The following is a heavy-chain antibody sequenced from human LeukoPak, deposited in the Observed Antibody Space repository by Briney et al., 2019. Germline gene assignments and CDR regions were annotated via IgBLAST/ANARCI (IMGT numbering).Heavy chain of an antibody. J-gene: IGHJ4*02. CDR1: GGSISSGDYY. D-gene: IGHD3-9*01. CDR3: ARGHYDILTGYLYYFDY. CDR2: IYYSGST. Sequence: SETLSLTCTVSGGSISSGDYYWSWIRQPPGKGLEWIGYIYYSGSTYYNPSLKSRVTISVDTSKNQFSLKLSSVTAADTAVYYCARGHYDILTGYLYYFDYWGQGTLVTVSS. V-gene: IGHV4-30-4*01.